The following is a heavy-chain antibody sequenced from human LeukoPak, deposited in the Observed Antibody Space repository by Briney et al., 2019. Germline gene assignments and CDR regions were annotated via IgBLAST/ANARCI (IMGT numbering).Heavy chain of an antibody. V-gene: IGHV4-34*01. Sequence: SETLSLTCSFYGGSFSGYYWSWIRQPPGKGLAWIGAINHSGSTNYNPSLKSRVTISVDTSKNQFSLKLSSVTAADTAVYYCARGLTYYDFWSGPSGDYWGQGTLVTVSS. J-gene: IGHJ4*02. D-gene: IGHD3-3*01. CDR2: INHSGST. CDR3: ARGLTYYDFWSGPSGDY. CDR1: GGSFSGYY.